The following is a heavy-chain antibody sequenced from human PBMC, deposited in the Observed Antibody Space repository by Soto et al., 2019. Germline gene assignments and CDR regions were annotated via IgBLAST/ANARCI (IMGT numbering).Heavy chain of an antibody. D-gene: IGHD2-15*01. Sequence: GASVKVSCKASGYTFTSYYMHWVRQAPGQGLEWMGIINPSADTTSYTQKFQGRVTMTRDTSTSTVYMELSSLRSEDTAVYYCARGGYCGGGSCPNNWFDPWGQGTLVTVSS. CDR2: INPSADTT. J-gene: IGHJ5*02. CDR3: ARGGYCGGGSCPNNWFDP. CDR1: GYTFTSYY. V-gene: IGHV1-46*03.